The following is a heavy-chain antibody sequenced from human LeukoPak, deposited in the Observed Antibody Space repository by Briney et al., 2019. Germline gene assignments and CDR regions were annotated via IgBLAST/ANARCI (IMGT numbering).Heavy chain of an antibody. CDR1: GFTFSSYG. CDR2: IWYDGSNK. D-gene: IGHD1-26*01. Sequence: GGSLRLSCAASGFTFSSYGMHWVRQAPGKGLEWVAVIWYDGSNKYYADSVKGRFTISRDNSKNTLYLQMDSLRAEDTAVYYCARVSGSYRGYFDYWGQGTLVTVSS. V-gene: IGHV3-33*01. J-gene: IGHJ4*02. CDR3: ARVSGSYRGYFDY.